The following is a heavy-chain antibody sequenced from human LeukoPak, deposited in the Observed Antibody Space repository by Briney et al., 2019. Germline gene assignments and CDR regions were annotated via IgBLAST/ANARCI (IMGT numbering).Heavy chain of an antibody. J-gene: IGHJ4*02. CDR1: GYTFTDYY. V-gene: IGHV1-2*02. D-gene: IGHD2-2*01. CDR2: INPNDGDT. CDR3: ARANFLYCSSTTCLFDY. Sequence: ASVKVSCTASGYTFTDYYMHWARQAPGQGVEWMGWINPNDGDTNYAQKFQGRVTMTRDTSISTAHMEVSRLRSDDTAVYYCARANFLYCSSTTCLFDYWGQGTLVTVSS.